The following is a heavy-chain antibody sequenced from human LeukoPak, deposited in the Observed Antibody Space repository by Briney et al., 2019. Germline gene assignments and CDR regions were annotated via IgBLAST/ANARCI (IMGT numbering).Heavy chain of an antibody. CDR3: ARLAVAGKAGDGDY. V-gene: IGHV3-21*01. D-gene: IGHD6-19*01. CDR1: GFTFSSYS. CDR2: ISSSSSYI. Sequence: AGGSLRLSCAASGFTFSSYSMNWVRQAPGKGLEWVSSISSSSSYIYYADSVKGRFTISRDNAKNSLYLQMNSLRAEDTAVYYCARLAVAGKAGDGDYWGQGTLVTVSS. J-gene: IGHJ4*02.